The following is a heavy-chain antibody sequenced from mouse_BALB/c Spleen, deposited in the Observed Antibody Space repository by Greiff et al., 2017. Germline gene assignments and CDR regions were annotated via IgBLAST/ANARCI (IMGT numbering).Heavy chain of an antibody. J-gene: IGHJ2*01. CDR3: ARDYDYNVDD. V-gene: IGHV2-9*02. D-gene: IGHD2-4*01. CDR1: GFSLTSYG. CDR2: IWAGGST. Sequence: VKLVESGPGLVAPSQSLSITCTVSGFSLTSYGVHWVRQPPGKGLEWLGVIWAGGSTNYNSALMSRLSISKDNSKSQVFLKMNSLQTDDTAMYYCARDYDYNVDDWGQGTTLTVSS.